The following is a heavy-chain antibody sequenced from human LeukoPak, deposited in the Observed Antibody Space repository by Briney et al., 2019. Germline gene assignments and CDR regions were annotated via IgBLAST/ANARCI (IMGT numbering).Heavy chain of an antibody. D-gene: IGHD3-10*01. CDR2: IYYSGST. Sequence: PSETLSLTCAVYGGSFSSYYWSWIRQPPGKGLEWIGYIYYSGSTNYNPSLKSRVTISVDTSKNQFSLKLSSVTAADTAVYYCARQGVRGENWFDPWGQGTLVTVSS. J-gene: IGHJ5*02. CDR3: ARQGVRGENWFDP. CDR1: GGSFSSYY. V-gene: IGHV4-59*08.